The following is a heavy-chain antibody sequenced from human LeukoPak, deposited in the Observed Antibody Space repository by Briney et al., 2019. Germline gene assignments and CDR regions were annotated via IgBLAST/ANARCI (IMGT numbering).Heavy chain of an antibody. CDR2: IRYDGSNK. CDR1: GFTFSSHG. D-gene: IGHD1-14*01. CDR3: VKDNPLDY. J-gene: IGHJ4*02. Sequence: SGGSLRLSCAASGFTFSSHGMHWVRQAPGKGLEWVAFIRYDGSNKYYADSVKGRSTISRDNSKNTLYLQMNSLRAEDTAVYYCVKDNPLDYWGQGTLVIVSS. V-gene: IGHV3-30*02.